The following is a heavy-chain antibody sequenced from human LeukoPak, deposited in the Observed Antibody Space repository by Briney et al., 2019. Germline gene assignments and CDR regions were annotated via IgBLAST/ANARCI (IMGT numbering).Heavy chain of an antibody. Sequence: GGSLRLSCAASGFTFSDYYMSWIRQAPGKGLEWVSYISSSGSTIYYADSVKGRFTISRDNAKNSLYLQMNSLRAEDTAVYYCARSGYDYVWGSYRSDYYMDVWGKGTTVTVSS. CDR1: GFTFSDYY. V-gene: IGHV3-11*04. CDR3: ARSGYDYVWGSYRSDYYMDV. J-gene: IGHJ6*03. D-gene: IGHD3-16*02. CDR2: ISSSGSTI.